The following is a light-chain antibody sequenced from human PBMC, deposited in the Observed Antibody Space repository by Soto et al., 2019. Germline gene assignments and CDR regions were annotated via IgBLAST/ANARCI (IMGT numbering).Light chain of an antibody. CDR1: QSVTSNS. Sequence: EIVLTQSPGTLSLSPGERATLSCRASQSVTSNSLAWYQQKPGQAPRLVMYGGFSRPTRIPDRLSGSRSGTAYTLTISRLEPEDFAAYYCQYYCGSSRTFGQGTKVEVK. J-gene: IGKJ1*01. V-gene: IGKV3-20*01. CDR2: GGF. CDR3: QYYCGSSRT.